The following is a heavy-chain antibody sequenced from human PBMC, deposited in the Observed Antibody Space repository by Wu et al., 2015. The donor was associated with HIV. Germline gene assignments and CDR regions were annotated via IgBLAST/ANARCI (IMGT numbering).Heavy chain of an antibody. D-gene: IGHD3-22*01. CDR2: INPNSGGT. CDR1: GYTFTDYY. J-gene: IGHJ5*02. Sequence: QVQLVQSGAELKKPGASVKVSCKASGYTFTDYYMHWVRQAPGQGLEWMGWINPNSGGTNYAQKFQGRVTMTRDTSISTAYMELSRLRSDDTAVYYCARRAFDSSGNWFDPWGQGTLVTVSS. V-gene: IGHV1-2*02. CDR3: ARRAFDSSGNWFDP.